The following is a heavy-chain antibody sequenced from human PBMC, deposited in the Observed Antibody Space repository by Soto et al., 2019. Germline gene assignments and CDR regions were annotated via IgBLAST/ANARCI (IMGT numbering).Heavy chain of an antibody. CDR3: ARGSAYYDFWSGHYGGGMDV. CDR1: GGSFSGYY. D-gene: IGHD3-3*01. Sequence: PSETLSLTCAVYGGSFSGYYWSWIRQPPGKGLEWIGEINHSGSTNCNPSLKSRVTISVDTSKNQFSLKLSSVTAADTAVYYCARGSAYYDFWSGHYGGGMDVWGQGTTVTVSS. J-gene: IGHJ6*02. V-gene: IGHV4-34*01. CDR2: INHSGST.